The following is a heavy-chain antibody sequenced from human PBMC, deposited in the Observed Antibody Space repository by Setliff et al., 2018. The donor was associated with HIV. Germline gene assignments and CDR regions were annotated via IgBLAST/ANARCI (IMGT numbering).Heavy chain of an antibody. V-gene: IGHV4-61*02. CDR3: ARSVFGRWLQLGGNWFDP. D-gene: IGHD1-1*01. CDR2: IYTSGST. Sequence: TLSLTCTVSGGSISSGSYYWSWIRQPAGKGLEWIGRIYTSGSTNYNPSLKSRVTISVDTSKNQFSLKLSSVTAADTAVYYCARSVFGRWLQLGGNWFDPWGQGTLVTVSS. CDR1: GGSISSGSYY. J-gene: IGHJ5*02.